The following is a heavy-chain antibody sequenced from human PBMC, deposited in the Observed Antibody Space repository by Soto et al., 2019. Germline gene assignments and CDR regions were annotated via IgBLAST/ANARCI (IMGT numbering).Heavy chain of an antibody. CDR3: ARTLHFGELSLLLDY. CDR1: EFTFSSYS. V-gene: IGHV3-48*01. J-gene: IGHJ4*02. CDR2: ISSSSSTI. Sequence: EVQLVESGGGLVQPGGSLRLSCAGSEFTFSSYSMNWVRQAPGKGLEWVSYISSSSSTIYYADSVKGRFTISRDNAKNSLYLQMNSLRAEDTAVYYCARTLHFGELSLLLDYWGQGTLVTVSS. D-gene: IGHD3-16*02.